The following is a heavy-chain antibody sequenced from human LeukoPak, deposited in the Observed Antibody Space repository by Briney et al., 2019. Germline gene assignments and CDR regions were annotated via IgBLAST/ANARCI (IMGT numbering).Heavy chain of an antibody. Sequence: MPSETLSLTCTVSGGSISSSSYYWDWIRQPPGKGLEWIGTIYYSGTTYYNPSLKSRVTISVDTSRNQFSLKLSSVTATDTAVYYCARMIGDDAFDIWGQGTMVTVSS. CDR2: IYYSGTT. CDR1: GGSISSSSYY. V-gene: IGHV4-39*01. J-gene: IGHJ3*02. CDR3: ARMIGDDAFDI. D-gene: IGHD3-22*01.